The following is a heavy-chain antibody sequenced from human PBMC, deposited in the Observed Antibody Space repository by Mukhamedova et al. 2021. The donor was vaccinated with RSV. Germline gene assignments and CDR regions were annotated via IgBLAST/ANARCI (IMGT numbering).Heavy chain of an antibody. J-gene: IGHJ5*02. CDR3: ANEPGGQGGWIDP. V-gene: IGHV3-48*01. CDR2: SSTI. D-gene: IGHD3-16*01. Sequence: SSTIYYADSVKGRFTISRDNAKNSLYLQMNSLRAEDTAVYYCANEPGGQGGWIDPWGQGTLVTVSS.